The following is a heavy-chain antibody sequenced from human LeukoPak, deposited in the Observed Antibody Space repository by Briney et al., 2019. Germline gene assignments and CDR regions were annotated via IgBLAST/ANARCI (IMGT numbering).Heavy chain of an antibody. D-gene: IGHD5-18*01. V-gene: IGHV3-23*01. J-gene: IGHJ4*02. CDR1: GFTFSSYA. Sequence: GGSLRLSCAASGFTFSSYAMSWVRQAPGKGLEWVSAISGSGGNTYYADSVKGRFTISRDNSKNTLYLQMNSLRAEDTAVYYCAKSRSVDTAFQESDYWGQGTLVTVSS. CDR2: ISGSGGNT. CDR3: AKSRSVDTAFQESDY.